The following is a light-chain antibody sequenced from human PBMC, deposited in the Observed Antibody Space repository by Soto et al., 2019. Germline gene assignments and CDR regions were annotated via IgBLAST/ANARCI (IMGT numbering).Light chain of an antibody. CDR2: KAS. V-gene: IGKV1-5*03. J-gene: IGKJ2*01. Sequence: DIQMTQSPSTLSASVGDRVTIACRASQSISSSLAWYQQKPGKTPKLLIYKASNLESGVQSRFSGSGSGTEFTLTITSLRPDDFATYYCQQYYSYSTFGQGTKLEIK. CDR3: QQYYSYST. CDR1: QSISSS.